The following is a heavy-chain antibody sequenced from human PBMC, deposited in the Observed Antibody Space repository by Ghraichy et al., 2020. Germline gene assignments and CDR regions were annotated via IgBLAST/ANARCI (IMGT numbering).Heavy chain of an antibody. Sequence: SVKVSCKASGGTFSSYAISWVRQAPGQGLEWMGGIIPIFGTANYAQTFQGRVTITADKSTSTAYMELSSLRSEDTAVYYCAREHLFGDRSGYYYSYGMDVWGQGTTVTVS. J-gene: IGHJ6*02. CDR3: AREHLFGDRSGYYYSYGMDV. D-gene: IGHD3-22*01. CDR2: IIPIFGTA. V-gene: IGHV1-69*06. CDR1: GGTFSSYA.